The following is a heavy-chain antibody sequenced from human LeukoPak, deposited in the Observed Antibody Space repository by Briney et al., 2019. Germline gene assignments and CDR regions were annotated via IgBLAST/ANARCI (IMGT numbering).Heavy chain of an antibody. CDR2: IKQDGSEK. CDR3: TRAVGWTQNSYYSDY. J-gene: IGHJ4*02. Sequence: GGSLRLSCAASGFTFSSYWMTWVRQAPGKGLEWVANIKQDGSEKYYVDSVKGRFTISRDNAKNTLYLQMNSLRAEDTAVYYCTRAVGWTQNSYYSDYWGQGTLVTVSS. V-gene: IGHV3-7*02. D-gene: IGHD3/OR15-3a*01. CDR1: GFTFSSYW.